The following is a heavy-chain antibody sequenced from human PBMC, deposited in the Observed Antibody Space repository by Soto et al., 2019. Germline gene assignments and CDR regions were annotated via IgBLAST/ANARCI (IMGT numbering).Heavy chain of an antibody. Sequence: WGSLRLSCVASGVNLSHPWMTWVRQAAGKGLEWVGRIKSKTDGGTADYAAPVKGRATISRDDSKNTVYLQMNSLKTEDTAVYYCTTGIYYDILTGYHNVAYWGQGALVTVSS. CDR2: IKSKTDGGTA. V-gene: IGHV3-15*01. D-gene: IGHD3-9*01. CDR3: TTGIYYDILTGYHNVAY. CDR1: GVNLSHPW. J-gene: IGHJ4*02.